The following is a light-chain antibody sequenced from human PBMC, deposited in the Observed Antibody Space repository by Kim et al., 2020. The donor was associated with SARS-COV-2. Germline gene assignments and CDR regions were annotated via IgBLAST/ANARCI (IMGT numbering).Light chain of an antibody. CDR1: QGIGNE. Sequence: AIQMTQSPSSLSASVGDRVTITCRASQGIGNELGWYQQKPGKAPKLLIYATSTLERGVPSRFSGSGSGTDFTLTISSLQPEDFATYYCLQDYHYPRTFGQGTKVEIK. V-gene: IGKV1-6*01. J-gene: IGKJ1*01. CDR3: LQDYHYPRT. CDR2: ATS.